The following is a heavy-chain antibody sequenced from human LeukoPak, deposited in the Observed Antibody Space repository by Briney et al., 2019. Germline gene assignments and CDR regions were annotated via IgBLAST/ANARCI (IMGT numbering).Heavy chain of an antibody. CDR2: IYSGGST. J-gene: IGHJ4*02. V-gene: IGHV3-53*05. Sequence: GGSLRLSCAASGFTVSSNYMSWVRQAPGKGLEWVSVIYSGGSTYYADSVKGRFTISRDNSKNTLYLQMNSLRAEDTAVYYCAKDRAPGIGGFDYWGQGTLVTVSS. CDR3: AKDRAPGIGGFDY. D-gene: IGHD2/OR15-2a*01. CDR1: GFTVSSNY.